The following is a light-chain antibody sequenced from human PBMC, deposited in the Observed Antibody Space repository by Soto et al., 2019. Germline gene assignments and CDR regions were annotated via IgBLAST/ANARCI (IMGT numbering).Light chain of an antibody. V-gene: IGKV1-27*01. CDR1: QGSSSH. CDR3: QKGDSSPYT. J-gene: IGKJ2*01. CDR2: AAS. Sequence: DIQMTQSPSSLSASVGDRVTITCRASQGSSSHLAWYQQKAGKVPKLLITAASSLQSGVPSRFSGSGFGTDFTLTISCLQPEDVATYFCQKGDSSPYTVGQGTKLEI.